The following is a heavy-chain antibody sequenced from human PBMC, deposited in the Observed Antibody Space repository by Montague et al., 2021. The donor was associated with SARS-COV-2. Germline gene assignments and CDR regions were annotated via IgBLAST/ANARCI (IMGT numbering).Heavy chain of an antibody. D-gene: IGHD1-26*01. J-gene: IGHJ4*01. CDR1: GDSVSRNGVA. CDR2: TYYTSRWHN. Sequence: CAISGDSVSRNGVAWTWTRQSPSRGLEYLGRTYYTSRWHNDQAPSVKGRLTVNPDTSKNQFPLHLNSVTPEDTAVYYCARDGDGWEVPFDFWSQGTLVTVSS. V-gene: IGHV6-1*01. CDR3: ARDGDGWEVPFDF.